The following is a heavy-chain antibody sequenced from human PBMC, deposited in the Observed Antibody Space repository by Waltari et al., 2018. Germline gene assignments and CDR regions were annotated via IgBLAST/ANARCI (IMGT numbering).Heavy chain of an antibody. Sequence: EVQLVESGGGLVQPGGSLRLSCAASGFTFSSHWMHWVRQAPGKGLVWVSRINGDGGSTSYAASVKGRFTISRDNANNTLYLQMNSLRAEDTAVYYCTRTRYCSTTSCQVDWFDPWGQGTLVTVSS. CDR1: GFTFSSHW. V-gene: IGHV3-74*01. D-gene: IGHD2-2*01. CDR2: INGDGGST. J-gene: IGHJ5*02. CDR3: TRTRYCSTTSCQVDWFDP.